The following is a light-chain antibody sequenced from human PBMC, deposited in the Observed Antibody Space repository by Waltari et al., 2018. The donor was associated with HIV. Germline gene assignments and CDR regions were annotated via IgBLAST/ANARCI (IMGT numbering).Light chain of an antibody. J-gene: IGKJ2*01. CDR1: QIITKY. CDR2: GVS. V-gene: IGKV1-39*01. CDR3: QQSFTTLPYT. Sequence: DLQMTQFPSSLSASVGDRVTISCRTSQIITKYLNWYQQTPGKAPKLLIYGVSNLHDTVRSRFRGSGSGTHFTLTITDLQPEDSATYFCQQSFTTLPYTFGQGTRLEI.